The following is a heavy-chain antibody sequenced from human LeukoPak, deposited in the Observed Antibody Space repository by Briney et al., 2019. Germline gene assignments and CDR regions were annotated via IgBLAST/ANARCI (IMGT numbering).Heavy chain of an antibody. CDR2: IYYSGST. CDR1: GGSISSSSYY. Sequence: SETLSLTCTVSGGSISSSSYYWGWIRQPPGKGLEWIGSIYYSGSTYYNPSLKSRVTISVDTSKNQFSLKLSSVTAADTAVHYCARGRGYCSGGSCYGVHLDYWGQGTLVTVSS. J-gene: IGHJ4*02. D-gene: IGHD2-15*01. V-gene: IGHV4-39*07. CDR3: ARGRGYCSGGSCYGVHLDY.